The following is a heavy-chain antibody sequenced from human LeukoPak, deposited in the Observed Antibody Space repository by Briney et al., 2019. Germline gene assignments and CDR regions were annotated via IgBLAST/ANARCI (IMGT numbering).Heavy chain of an antibody. Sequence: SETLSLTCTVSGGSISSYYWSWIRQPPGKGLEWIGYIYYSGSTNYNPSLKSRVTISVDTSKNQFSLKLSSVTAADTAVYYCARDHDYSDYFDYWGQGTLVNVSS. CDR3: ARDHDYSDYFDY. CDR1: GGSISSYY. J-gene: IGHJ4*02. V-gene: IGHV4-59*01. CDR2: IYYSGST. D-gene: IGHD4-11*01.